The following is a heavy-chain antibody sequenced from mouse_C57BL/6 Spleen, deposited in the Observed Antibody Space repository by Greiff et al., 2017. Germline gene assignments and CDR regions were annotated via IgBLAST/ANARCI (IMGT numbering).Heavy chain of an antibody. D-gene: IGHD2-4*01. CDR2: IHPNSGST. CDR3: ARFGDYDPAY. J-gene: IGHJ3*01. CDR1: GYTFTSYW. Sequence: QVHVKQPGAELVKPGASVKLSCKASGYTFTSYWMHWVKQRPGQGLEWIGMIHPNSGSTNYNEKFKSKATLTVDKSSSTAYMQLSRLTSEDSAVYYCARFGDYDPAYWGQGTLVTVSA. V-gene: IGHV1-64*01.